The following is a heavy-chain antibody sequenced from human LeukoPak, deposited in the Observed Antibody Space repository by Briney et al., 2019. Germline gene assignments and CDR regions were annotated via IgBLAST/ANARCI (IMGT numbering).Heavy chain of an antibody. CDR1: GYTFTNYW. CDR3: ARAGYSNRWDGVDY. V-gene: IGHV5-51*01. D-gene: IGHD2/OR15-2a*01. J-gene: IGHJ4*02. Sequence: GESLKISCKGSGYTFTNYWIGWVRQMPGKGLEFMGIIYPGDSDTRYSPSFQGQVTISDDKSINTAYLQWSSLKASDSAMYYCARAGYSNRWDGVDYWGQGTLVTVSS. CDR2: IYPGDSDT.